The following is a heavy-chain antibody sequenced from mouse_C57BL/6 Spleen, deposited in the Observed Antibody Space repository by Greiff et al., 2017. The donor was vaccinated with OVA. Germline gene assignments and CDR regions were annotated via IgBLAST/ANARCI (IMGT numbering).Heavy chain of an antibody. V-gene: IGHV5-17*01. Sequence: EVQLVESGGGLVKPGGSLKLSCAASGFTFSDYGMHWVRQAPEKGLEWVAYISSGSSTIYYADTVKGRFTISRDNAKNTLFLQMTSLRSEDTAMYYCAREGGYGTFYAMDYWGQGTSVTVSS. J-gene: IGHJ4*01. CDR2: ISSGSSTI. D-gene: IGHD2-1*01. CDR3: AREGGYGTFYAMDY. CDR1: GFTFSDYG.